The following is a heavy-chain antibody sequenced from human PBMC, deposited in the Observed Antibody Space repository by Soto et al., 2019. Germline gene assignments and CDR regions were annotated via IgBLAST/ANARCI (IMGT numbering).Heavy chain of an antibody. CDR1: GFTFSSYA. CDR2: ITGSGGST. V-gene: IGHV3-23*01. J-gene: IGHJ5*02. Sequence: GGSLRLSCAASGFTFSSYAMSWVRQAPGKGLEWVSAITGSGGSTYYADSVKGRFTISRDNSKNTLYLQMNSLRAEDTAVYYCALNLGYCSGGYCSPWGQGTLVTVSS. D-gene: IGHD2-15*01. CDR3: ALNLGYCSGGYCSP.